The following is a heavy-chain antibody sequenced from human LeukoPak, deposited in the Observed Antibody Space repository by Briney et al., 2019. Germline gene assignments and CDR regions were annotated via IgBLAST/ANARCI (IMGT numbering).Heavy chain of an antibody. D-gene: IGHD2-2*01. CDR1: GGTFSSYA. V-gene: IGHV1-69*01. Sequence: SVKVSCKASGGTFSSYAISWVRQAPGQGLGWMGGIIPIFGTANYAQKFQGRVTITADESTSTAYMELSSLRSEDTAVYYCATPHIVVVPAAMEDYYYGMDVWGKGTTVTVSS. J-gene: IGHJ6*04. CDR2: IIPIFGTA. CDR3: ATPHIVVVPAAMEDYYYGMDV.